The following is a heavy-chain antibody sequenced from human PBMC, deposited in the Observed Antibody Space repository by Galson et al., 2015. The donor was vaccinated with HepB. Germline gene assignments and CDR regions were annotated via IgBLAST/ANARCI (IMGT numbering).Heavy chain of an antibody. CDR2: ISSRTSTI. Sequence: SLRLSCAASGFTFSDYYMNWVRQAPGKGLEWVSYISSRTSTIYYADSVKGRFTMSRDDAKNSLYLQMNSLRDEDTAVYYCAREEWSTGYDRNFDYWGQGTLVTVSS. D-gene: IGHD3-22*01. CDR3: AREEWSTGYDRNFDY. V-gene: IGHV3-48*02. CDR1: GFTFSDYY. J-gene: IGHJ4*02.